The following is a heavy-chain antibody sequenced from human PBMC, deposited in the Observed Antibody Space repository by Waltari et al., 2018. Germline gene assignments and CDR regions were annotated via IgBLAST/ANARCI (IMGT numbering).Heavy chain of an antibody. D-gene: IGHD1-1*01. V-gene: IGHV3-7*01. CDR2: IVPDGSDK. CDR1: GFPLSRFW. CDR3: VGWNDPINS. Sequence: EAQLVQSVGGLVQPGGSLTLACAASGFPLSRFWMTWIRQAPGQGLQWVAHIVPDGSDKYYVDSVKGRFTISRDNAENSLLLQMSSLRVEDTALYYCVGWNDPINSWGQGTLVAVSS. J-gene: IGHJ4*02.